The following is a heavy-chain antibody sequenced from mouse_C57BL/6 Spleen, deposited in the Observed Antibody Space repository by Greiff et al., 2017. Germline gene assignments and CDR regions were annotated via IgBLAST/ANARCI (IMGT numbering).Heavy chain of an antibody. CDR3: TRWDLRNAMDD. D-gene: IGHD1-1*01. CDR2: IYPGNSDS. J-gene: IGHJ4*01. Sequence: VQLQQSGTVLARPGASVNMSCTTSGYTFTNYWMHWVKQRPGQGLEWIGDIYPGNSDSSYNQKFKGKAILTAVTSASTAYMELSILTNEDAAVYYCTRWDLRNAMDDRGQGTSVTVSS. V-gene: IGHV1-5*01. CDR1: GYTFTNYW.